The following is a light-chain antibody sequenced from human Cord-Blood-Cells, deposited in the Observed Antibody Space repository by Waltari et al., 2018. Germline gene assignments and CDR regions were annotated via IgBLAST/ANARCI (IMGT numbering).Light chain of an antibody. Sequence: QSALTQPASVSGSPGQSLTISCTGTNRHVGGSNYVSWYQQHPGKAPKLMIYDVSNRPSGVSNRFSGSKSGNTASLTISGLQAEDEADYYCSSYTSSSTLDVFGTGTKVTVL. V-gene: IGLV2-14*01. J-gene: IGLJ1*01. CDR2: DVS. CDR3: SSYTSSSTLDV. CDR1: NRHVGGSNY.